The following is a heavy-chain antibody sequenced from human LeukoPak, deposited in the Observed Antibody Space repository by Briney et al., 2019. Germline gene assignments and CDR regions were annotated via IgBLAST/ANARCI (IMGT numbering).Heavy chain of an antibody. D-gene: IGHD3-10*01. Sequence: GGSLRLSCAASGFTVRSSYMTWVRQAPGKGLEWVSIIYSGGSTYYADSVKGRFTISRDNSKNTLYLQMNSLRAEDTAVYYCAKASTYYYGSDQNLDYWGQGTLVTVSS. CDR3: AKASTYYYGSDQNLDY. J-gene: IGHJ4*02. V-gene: IGHV3-66*01. CDR2: IYSGGST. CDR1: GFTVRSSY.